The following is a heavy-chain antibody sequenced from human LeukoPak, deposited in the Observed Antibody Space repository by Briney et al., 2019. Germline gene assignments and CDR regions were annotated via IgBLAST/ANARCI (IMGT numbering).Heavy chain of an antibody. D-gene: IGHD3-22*01. V-gene: IGHV1-2*02. CDR2: INPNSGGT. J-gene: IGHJ3*02. Sequence: GASVKVSCKASGYTFTGYYMHWVRQAPGQGLEWMGWINPNSGGTNYAQKFQGRVTMTRDTSISTAYMELSRLRSDDTAVYYCARTHYYCDSSGYPQRAGDAFDIWGQGTMVTVSS. CDR3: ARTHYYCDSSGYPQRAGDAFDI. CDR1: GYTFTGYY.